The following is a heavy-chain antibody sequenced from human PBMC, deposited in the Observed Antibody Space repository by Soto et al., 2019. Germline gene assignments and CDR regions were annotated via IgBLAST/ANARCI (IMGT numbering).Heavy chain of an antibody. J-gene: IGHJ6*02. CDR3: ARLELGAFEGYYYYGMDV. CDR2: IYYSVST. CDR1: DYSIRSSSYY. V-gene: IGHV4-39*01. D-gene: IGHD1-26*01. Sequence: SESLSLTCTVTDYSIRSSSYYSSSIRKLSGNGLEWIGSIYYSVSTYYNPSLKSRVTLSVDTSKNQFSLKLSSVTAADTAVYYCARLELGAFEGYYYYGMDVWGQGTTVT.